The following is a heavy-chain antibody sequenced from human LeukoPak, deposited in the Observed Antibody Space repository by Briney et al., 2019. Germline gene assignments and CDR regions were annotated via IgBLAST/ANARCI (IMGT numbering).Heavy chain of an antibody. CDR1: GFTFSSYE. D-gene: IGHD1-26*01. V-gene: IGHV3-49*04. CDR3: TRDREGATNY. CDR2: IRSKAYGGTT. J-gene: IGHJ4*02. Sequence: GGSLRLSCAASGFTFSSYEMNWVRQAPGKGLEWVGFIRSKAYGGTTEYAASVKGRFTISRDDSKSIAYLQMNSLKTEDTAVYYCTRDREGATNYWGQGTLVTVSS.